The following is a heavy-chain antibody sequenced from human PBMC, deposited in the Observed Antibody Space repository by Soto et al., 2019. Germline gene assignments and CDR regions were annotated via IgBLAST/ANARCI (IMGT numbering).Heavy chain of an antibody. CDR3: ARLGSSAYYYYYGMDV. CDR1: GYSFTSYW. V-gene: IGHV5-10-1*01. CDR2: IDPSDSYT. J-gene: IGHJ6*02. Sequence: GESLKISCKGSGYSFTSYWISWVRQMPGKGLEWMGRIDPSDSYTNYSPSFQGHVTISADKSISTAYLQWSSLKASDTAMYYCARLGSSAYYYYYGMDVWGQGTTVTVSS. D-gene: IGHD6-25*01.